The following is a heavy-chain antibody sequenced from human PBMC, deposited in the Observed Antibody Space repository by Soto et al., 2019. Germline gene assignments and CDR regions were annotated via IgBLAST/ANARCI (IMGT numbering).Heavy chain of an antibody. D-gene: IGHD2-8*02. V-gene: IGHV3-30*18. Sequence: QVQLVESGGGVVQPGRSLRLSCAASRFTFSSYGMHWVRQAPGKGLEWVAAISYDGSNNNYADSVKGRFTISRDTSKNTPYLQMNGLRGEDTAVYHCAKGLVGYVFGVQDYHYGMDVWGQGTTVTVSS. CDR2: ISYDGSNN. J-gene: IGHJ6*02. CDR3: AKGLVGYVFGVQDYHYGMDV. CDR1: RFTFSSYG.